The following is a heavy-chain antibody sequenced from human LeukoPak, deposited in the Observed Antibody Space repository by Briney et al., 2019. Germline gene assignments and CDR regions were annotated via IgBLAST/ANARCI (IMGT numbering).Heavy chain of an antibody. CDR3: ARPRLLFGSGPILV. CDR1: GGSFSGYY. Sequence: SETLSLTCAVYGGSFSGYYWSWIRQPPGKGLEWIGEINHSGGTNYNPSLKSRVNISIDTSKNQFSLRLTSVTAADTAVYFCARPRLLFGSGPILVWGQGTLVTVSS. CDR2: INHSGGT. D-gene: IGHD3-10*01. V-gene: IGHV4-34*01. J-gene: IGHJ4*02.